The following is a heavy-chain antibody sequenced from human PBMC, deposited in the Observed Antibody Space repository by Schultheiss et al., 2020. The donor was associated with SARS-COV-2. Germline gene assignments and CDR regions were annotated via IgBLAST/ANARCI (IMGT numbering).Heavy chain of an antibody. V-gene: IGHV3-30-3*01. D-gene: IGHD3-16*01. CDR1: GFTFNSYA. Sequence: GGSLRLSCAASGFTFNSYAMHWVRQAPGKGLEWVAVISYDGSNKYYADSVKGRFTISRDSSKNTLYLQMNSLRAEDTAVYYCARDWGNYWGQGTLVTVSS. J-gene: IGHJ4*02. CDR2: ISYDGSNK. CDR3: ARDWGNY.